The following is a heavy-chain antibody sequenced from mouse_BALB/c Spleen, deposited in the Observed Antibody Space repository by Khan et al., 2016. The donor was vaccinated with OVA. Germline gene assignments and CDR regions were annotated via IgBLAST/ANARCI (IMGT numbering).Heavy chain of an antibody. CDR3: ARKDYYDYDPFPY. D-gene: IGHD2-4*01. Sequence: EVQLQESGPGLVKPSQSLSLTCTVTGYSITSAYAWNWIRQFPGNKLEWIGYINYSGNTRFNPSLKSRTSITRDTSKNQFFLQLNSVTTEDTATYYCARKDYYDYDPFPYWGQGTLVTVSA. CDR1: GYSITSAYA. J-gene: IGHJ3*01. CDR2: INYSGNT. V-gene: IGHV3-2*02.